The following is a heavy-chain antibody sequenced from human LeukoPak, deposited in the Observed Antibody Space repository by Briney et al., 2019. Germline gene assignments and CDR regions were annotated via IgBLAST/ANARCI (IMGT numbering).Heavy chain of an antibody. CDR1: GGSFSGYY. J-gene: IGHJ3*02. D-gene: IGHD3-10*01. CDR3: AKSNGYGLVDI. CDR2: INHSGST. V-gene: IGHV4-34*01. Sequence: KASETLSLTCAVYGGSFSGYYWSWIRKPPGKGLEWIGEINHSGSTNYSPSLRSRVTISLDTSRNQFSLKLNSVTAADTAVYYCAKSNGYGLVDIWGQGTMVTVSS.